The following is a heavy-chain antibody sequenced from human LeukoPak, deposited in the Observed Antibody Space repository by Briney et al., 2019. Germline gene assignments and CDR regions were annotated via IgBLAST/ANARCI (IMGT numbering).Heavy chain of an antibody. D-gene: IGHD3-10*01. CDR1: GFTFSSYG. V-gene: IGHV3-33*01. Sequence: GRSLRLSCAASGFTFSSYGMHWVRQAPGKGLEWVAVIWYDGSNKYYADSVKGRFTISRDNSKNTLYLQMNGLRAEDTAVYYCARDRYAGSGSSKKAWFDPWGQGTLVTVSS. CDR3: ARDRYAGSGSSKKAWFDP. J-gene: IGHJ5*02. CDR2: IWYDGSNK.